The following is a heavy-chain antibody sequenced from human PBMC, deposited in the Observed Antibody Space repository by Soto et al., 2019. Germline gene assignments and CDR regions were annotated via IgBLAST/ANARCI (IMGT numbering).Heavy chain of an antibody. CDR1: GGSISSGGYS. Sequence: SETLSLTCAVSGGSISSGGYSWSWIRQPPGKGLEWIGYIYHNGATDYNPSLKGRVTISVDTSKNQFSLKVDSVTPADTAVYYCARAYASGRIYHWGHGILVTVSS. V-gene: IGHV4-30-2*01. CDR2: IYHNGAT. J-gene: IGHJ5*02. CDR3: ARAYASGRIYH. D-gene: IGHD3-10*01.